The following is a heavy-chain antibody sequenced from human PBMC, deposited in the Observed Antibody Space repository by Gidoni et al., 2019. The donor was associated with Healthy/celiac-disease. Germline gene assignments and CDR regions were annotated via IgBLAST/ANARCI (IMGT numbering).Heavy chain of an antibody. CDR2: ISYDGSNK. V-gene: IGHV3-30*18. CDR3: ANAGPRDYYGMDV. J-gene: IGHJ6*02. CDR1: GFTFSSYG. Sequence: QVQLVESGGCVVHPGRSLRLSCAASGFTFSSYGMHWVRQAPGKGLEWVAVISYDGSNKYYADSVKGRFTISRDNSKNTLYLQMNSLRAEDTAVYYCANAGPRDYYGMDVWGQGTTVTVSS.